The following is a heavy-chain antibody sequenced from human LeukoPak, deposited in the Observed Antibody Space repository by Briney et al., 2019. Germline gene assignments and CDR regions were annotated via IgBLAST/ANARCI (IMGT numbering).Heavy chain of an antibody. V-gene: IGHV3-21*01. CDR2: ISSSSSYI. Sequence: PGGSLGRYCAASGFTCSSCSRNWVRQAPGKWLEWVSSISSSSSYIYYADSVKGRFTISRDNAKNSLYLQMNSLRAEDTAVYYCARGRVGSSSGDNWFDPWGQGTLVTVSS. CDR1: GFTCSSCS. D-gene: IGHD6-6*01. J-gene: IGHJ5*02. CDR3: ARGRVGSSSGDNWFDP.